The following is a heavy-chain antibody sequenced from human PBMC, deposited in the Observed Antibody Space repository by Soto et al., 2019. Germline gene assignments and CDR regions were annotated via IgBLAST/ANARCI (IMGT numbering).Heavy chain of an antibody. J-gene: IGHJ6*02. CDR2: VYYGGST. CDR1: GGSISSSSYY. V-gene: IGHV4-39*01. Sequence: SETLSLTCTVSGGSISSSSYYWGWIRQPPGKGLEWIGNVYYGGSTYYNPSLKSRVTISVETSKSQFSLKLSSVTAADTAVYYCAGGDYYHSSGYYFYYYTMDVWGQGNTVTVS. CDR3: AGGDYYHSSGYYFYYYTMDV. D-gene: IGHD3-22*01.